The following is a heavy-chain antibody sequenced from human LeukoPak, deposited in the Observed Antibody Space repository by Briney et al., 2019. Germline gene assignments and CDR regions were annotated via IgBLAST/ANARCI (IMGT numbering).Heavy chain of an antibody. CDR2: VPYTGDA. J-gene: IGHJ4*02. D-gene: IGHD2-8*01. V-gene: IGHV4-39*07. CDR3: ARVRGRDGYFDY. Sequence: SETLSLTCTVSGASISTSRSYGAWVRQPPGKELEWIASVPYTGDAYYNPSLKSRVTISVETSKNQFSLKVRSVTASDTAVYFCARVRGRDGYFDYWGQGALVTVSS. CDR1: GASISTSRSY.